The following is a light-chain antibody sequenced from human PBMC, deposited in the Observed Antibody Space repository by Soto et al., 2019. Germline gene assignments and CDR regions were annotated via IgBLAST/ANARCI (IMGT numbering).Light chain of an antibody. V-gene: IGLV2-14*01. J-gene: IGLJ3*02. CDR3: SSYTSSSTPWV. CDR2: EVS. CDR1: SSDVGGYNY. Sequence: QSALTQPASVSGSPGQSITISCTGTSSDVGGYNYVSWYQQHPGKAPKLMIYEVSNRPSGVSNRFSGSKSGNTASLTISGLLAEDEDDYYCSSYTSSSTPWVFGGGTKLTVL.